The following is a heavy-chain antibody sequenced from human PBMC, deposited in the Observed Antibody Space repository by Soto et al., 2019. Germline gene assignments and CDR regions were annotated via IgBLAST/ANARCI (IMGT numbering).Heavy chain of an antibody. CDR2: INHSGST. Sequence: PSETLSLTCAVYGGYFSGCYWSWIRQPPGKGLEWIGEINHSGSTNYNPSLKSRVTISVDTSKNQFPLKLSSVTAADTAVYYCARGRYYDFWSGQRGYYYYGMDVWGQGTTVTVSS. CDR1: GGYFSGCY. D-gene: IGHD3-3*01. V-gene: IGHV4-34*01. J-gene: IGHJ6*02. CDR3: ARGRYYDFWSGQRGYYYYGMDV.